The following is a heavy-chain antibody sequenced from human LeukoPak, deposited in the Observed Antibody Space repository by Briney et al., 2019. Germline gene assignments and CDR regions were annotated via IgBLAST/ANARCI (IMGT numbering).Heavy chain of an antibody. V-gene: IGHV1-69*05. CDR1: GGTFSSYA. CDR2: IIPIFGTA. D-gene: IGHD3-10*01. CDR3: ARGPTIVRGVRWFDP. J-gene: IGHJ5*02. Sequence: GSSVKVSCKASGGTFSSYAISWVRQAPGHGLEWMGRIIPIFGTANYAQKFQGRVTITTDESTSTAYMELSSLRAEDTAVYYCARGPTIVRGVRWFDPWGQGTLVTVSS.